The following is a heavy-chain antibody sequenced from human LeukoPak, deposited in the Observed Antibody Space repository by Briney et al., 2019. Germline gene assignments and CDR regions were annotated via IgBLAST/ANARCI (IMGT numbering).Heavy chain of an antibody. D-gene: IGHD2-2*02. CDR1: GFTFSSYG. Sequence: AGGSLRLSCAASGFTFSSYGMHWVRQAPGKGLEWVAVIWYDGSNKYYADSVKGRFTISRDNSKNTLYLQMNSLRAEDTAVYYCARDYQLLYGYYYYGMDVWGQGTTVTVSS. J-gene: IGHJ6*02. CDR3: ARDYQLLYGYYYYGMDV. V-gene: IGHV3-33*01. CDR2: IWYDGSNK.